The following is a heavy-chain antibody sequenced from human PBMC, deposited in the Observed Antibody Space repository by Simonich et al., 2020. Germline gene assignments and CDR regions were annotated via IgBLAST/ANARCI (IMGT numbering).Heavy chain of an antibody. CDR3: ARGLLSGSYYAFDI. D-gene: IGHD1-26*01. CDR1: GYTFTGYY. CDR2: INPNSGGT. V-gene: IGHV1-2*02. Sequence: QVQLVQSGAEVKKPGASVKVSCKASGYTFTGYYMHWGRLAPGQGLEWRGCINPNSGGTNYAQKFQGRVTRPRDNSISTADMELSRQRSNDTAVYYCARGLLSGSYYAFDIWGQGTMVTVSS. J-gene: IGHJ3*02.